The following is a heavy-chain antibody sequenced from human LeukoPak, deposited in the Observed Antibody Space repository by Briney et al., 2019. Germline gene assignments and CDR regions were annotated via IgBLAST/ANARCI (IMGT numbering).Heavy chain of an antibody. J-gene: IGHJ4*02. V-gene: IGHV4-39*07. CDR3: ARANGYYDSSGYSFDY. D-gene: IGHD3-22*01. CDR2: IYYSGST. Sequence: ASETLSLTCTVSGGSISSSSYYWGWIRQPPGKGLEWIGSIYYSGSTYYNPSLKSRVTISVDTSKNQFSLKLSSVTAADTAVYYCARANGYYDSSGYSFDYWGQGTLVTVSS. CDR1: GGSISSSSYY.